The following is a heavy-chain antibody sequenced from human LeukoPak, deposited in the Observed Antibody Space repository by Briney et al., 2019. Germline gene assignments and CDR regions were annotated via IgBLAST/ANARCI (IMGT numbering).Heavy chain of an antibody. D-gene: IGHD3-3*01. CDR3: AKALPITIFGVAYSMDY. CDR2: FSGSGGST. CDR1: WFTFSRHS. J-gene: IGHJ4*02. Sequence: GALRLFWASSWFTFSRHSINRVRQAPGEGAGWGFGFSGSGGSTYYADSVKGRFTISRDNSKNTLYLQMNSLRAEDTAVYYCAKALPITIFGVAYSMDYWGQGTLVTVSS. V-gene: IGHV3-23*01.